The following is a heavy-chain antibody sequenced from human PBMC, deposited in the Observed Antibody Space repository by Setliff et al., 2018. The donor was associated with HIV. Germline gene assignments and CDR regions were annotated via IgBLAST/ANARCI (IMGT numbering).Heavy chain of an antibody. V-gene: IGHV4-39*07. D-gene: IGHD3-22*01. CDR2: IFYSWST. Sequence: SETLSLTCTVSGGSVTDISYYWAWIRQPPGKGLQWVGTIFYSWSTYYNQSLKSRVTISGYTSKNQFSLKRPSFTAADTAVYSCARDHKHSSSGDREYWSQETGVTGFS. J-gene: IGHJ4*02. CDR1: GGSVTDISYY. CDR3: ARDHKHSSSGDREY.